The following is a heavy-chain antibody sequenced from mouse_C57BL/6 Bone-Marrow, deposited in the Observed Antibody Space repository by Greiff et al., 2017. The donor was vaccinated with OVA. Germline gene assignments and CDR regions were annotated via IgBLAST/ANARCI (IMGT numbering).Heavy chain of an antibody. J-gene: IGHJ4*01. D-gene: IGHD2-3*01. CDR1: GFNIKDYY. CDR2: IDPEDGAT. V-gene: IGHV14-1*01. Sequence: VQLKQSGAELVRPGASVKLSCTASGFNIKDYYMHWVKQRPEQGLGWIGRIDPEDGATEYAPKFQGKATMTAYTSSNTAYLQLSSLTSEDTAVYYCTDGYFYAMDYWGQGTSVTVSS. CDR3: TDGYFYAMDY.